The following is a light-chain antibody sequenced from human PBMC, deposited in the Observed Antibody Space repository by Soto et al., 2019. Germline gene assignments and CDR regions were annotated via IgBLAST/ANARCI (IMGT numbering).Light chain of an antibody. CDR1: SSNIGSNT. J-gene: IGLJ3*02. CDR3: AVWDDSLNGPV. CDR2: SND. Sequence: QSVLTQPPSVSGTPGQRVTISCSGSSSNIGSNTVNWYQQLPGSAPRLLIYSNDQRPSGVPDRFSDSKSGTSVSLAIPGLRSEDEADYYCAVWDDSLNGPVFGGGTKLTVL. V-gene: IGLV1-44*01.